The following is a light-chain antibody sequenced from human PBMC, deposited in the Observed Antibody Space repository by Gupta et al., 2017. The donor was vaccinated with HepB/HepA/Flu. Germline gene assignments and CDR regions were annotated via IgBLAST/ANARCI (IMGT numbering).Light chain of an antibody. CDR1: QSVSSN. CDR2: GAS. V-gene: IGKV3-15*01. Sequence: EIVMTQSPTTLSVSPGERATLSCRPSQSVSSNLAWYQQKLGQAPRLLIYGASTRATGIPASFSGSGSGTECTLTISSLQSEDFAVYYCQQYNNWPLTFGPGTKLDIK. J-gene: IGKJ3*01. CDR3: QQYNNWPLT.